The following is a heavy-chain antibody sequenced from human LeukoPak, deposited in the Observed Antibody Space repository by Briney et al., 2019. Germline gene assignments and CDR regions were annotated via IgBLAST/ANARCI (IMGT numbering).Heavy chain of an antibody. V-gene: IGHV1-8*01. D-gene: IGHD6-19*01. J-gene: IGHJ6*03. CDR3: ARGPQWRGDYYYMDV. CDR1: GYSFTNFD. Sequence: ASVKVSCKASGYSFTNFDINWVRQATGQGLGWMGWMNPNSGNKGYAQKFQGRVTMTMNTSISTAYMELSSLRSEDRAVYYCARGPQWRGDYYYMDVWGRGTTVTVSS. CDR2: MNPNSGNK.